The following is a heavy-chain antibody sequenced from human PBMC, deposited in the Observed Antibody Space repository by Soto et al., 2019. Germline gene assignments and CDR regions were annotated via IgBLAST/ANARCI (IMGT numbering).Heavy chain of an antibody. Sequence: GGSLRLSCAASGFTFSSYSMNWVRQAPGKGLEWVSSISSSSSYIYYADSVKGRFTISRDNSKNSLYLQMNSLRAEDTAVYYCARTRNAAFRSGISYYYGMDVWGQGTTVTVSS. D-gene: IGHD1-1*01. V-gene: IGHV3-21*01. CDR3: ARTRNAAFRSGISYYYGMDV. CDR2: ISSSSSYI. CDR1: GFTFSSYS. J-gene: IGHJ6*02.